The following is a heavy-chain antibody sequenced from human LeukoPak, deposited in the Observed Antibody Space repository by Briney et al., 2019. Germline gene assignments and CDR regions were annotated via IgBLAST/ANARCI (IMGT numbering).Heavy chain of an antibody. Sequence: ASVKVSCKASGYTVTGYYMHRVRQAPGQRREWMGWISAYNGNTNYAQKLQGSVTTTPDTSTSTAYMELKSRRSDDTAVCYCARDKYAIFGGMDVWGQGTTVTVSS. CDR3: ARDKYAIFGGMDV. J-gene: IGHJ6*02. V-gene: IGHV1-18*04. D-gene: IGHD3-3*01. CDR1: GYTVTGYY. CDR2: ISAYNGNT.